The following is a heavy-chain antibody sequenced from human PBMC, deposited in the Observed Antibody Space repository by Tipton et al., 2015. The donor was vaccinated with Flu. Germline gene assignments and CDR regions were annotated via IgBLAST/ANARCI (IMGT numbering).Heavy chain of an antibody. D-gene: IGHD3-10*01. V-gene: IGHV4-38-2*01. CDR2: ISHSGST. Sequence: TLSLTCVVSGFSIGSRYYWGWIRQPPGKGLEWIGRISHSGSTYYNPSLKSRVTISIDTFKNQFSRKLSSVTAADTAVYYCATTTYYYGSGSHDYWGQGTLVTVSS. J-gene: IGHJ4*02. CDR3: ATTTYYYGSGSHDY. CDR1: GFSIGSRYY.